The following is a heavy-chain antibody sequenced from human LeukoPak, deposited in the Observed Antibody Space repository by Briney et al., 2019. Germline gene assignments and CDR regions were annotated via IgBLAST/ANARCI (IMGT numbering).Heavy chain of an antibody. V-gene: IGHV3-21*01. J-gene: IGHJ3*02. CDR1: GFTFSSYS. CDR2: ISSSSSYI. D-gene: IGHD4-17*01. CDR3: ARDGEGPSTVTGLDAFDI. Sequence: GGSLRLSCAASGFTFSSYSMNWVRQAPGKGLEWASSISSSSSYIYYADSVKGRFTISRDNAKNSLYLQMNSLRAEDTAVYYCARDGEGPSTVTGLDAFDIWGQGTMVTVSS.